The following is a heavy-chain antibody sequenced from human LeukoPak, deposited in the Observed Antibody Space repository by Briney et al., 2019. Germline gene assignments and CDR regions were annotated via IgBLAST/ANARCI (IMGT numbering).Heavy chain of an antibody. CDR2: ISYDGSNK. CDR1: GFTFSSYA. V-gene: IGHV3-30*01. D-gene: IGHD1-7*01. J-gene: IGHJ4*02. CDR3: ARPPYNWNYYFDY. Sequence: PGRSLRLSCAASGFTFSSYAMHWVRQAPGKGLEWVAVISYDGSNKYYADSVKGRFTISRDNSKNTLYLQMNSLRAEDTAVYYCARPPYNWNYYFDYRGQGTLVTVSS.